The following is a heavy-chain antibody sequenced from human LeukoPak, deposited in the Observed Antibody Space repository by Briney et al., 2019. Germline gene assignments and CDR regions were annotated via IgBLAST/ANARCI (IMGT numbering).Heavy chain of an antibody. D-gene: IGHD6-19*01. CDR1: GYTFTSYD. CDR3: ARGGIAVAGEPYYFDY. CDR2: MNPNSGNT. V-gene: IGHV1-8*01. Sequence: ASVRVSCKASGYTFTSYDINWVRQATGQGLEWMGWMNPNSGNTGYAQKFQGRVTMTRNTSISTAYMELSSLRSEDTAVYYCARGGIAVAGEPYYFDYWRQGTLVTVSS. J-gene: IGHJ4*02.